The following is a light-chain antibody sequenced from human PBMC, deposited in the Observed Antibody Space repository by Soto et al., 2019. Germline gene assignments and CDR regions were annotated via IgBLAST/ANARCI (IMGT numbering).Light chain of an antibody. CDR3: YQYGSSPYT. J-gene: IGKJ2*01. CDR1: QSVSSGY. V-gene: IGKV3-20*01. CDR2: AAS. Sequence: IVLTQSPGTLSFSPGQRATLSRATQSVSSGYLAWYQKKPGQAPRLLIYAASNRANGIPDRFSGSGAGTDFTLTICVLEPEDFAVYYCYQYGSSPYTFGQGTKLEIK.